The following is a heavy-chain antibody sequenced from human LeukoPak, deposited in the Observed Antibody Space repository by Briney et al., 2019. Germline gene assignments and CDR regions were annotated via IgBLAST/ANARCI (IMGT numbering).Heavy chain of an antibody. CDR3: ARDVVVVVAATPDYYYYGMDV. CDR2: VNPSGGST. J-gene: IGHJ6*04. CDR1: GYTFTIYY. V-gene: IGHV1-46*01. D-gene: IGHD2-15*01. Sequence: ASVKVSFKASGYTFTIYYMHWVRQAPGQGLERMGLVNPSGGSTSYAQKFQGRVTMTRDTSTSTVYMELSSLRSEDTAVYYCARDVVVVVAATPDYYYYGMDVWGKGTTVTVSS.